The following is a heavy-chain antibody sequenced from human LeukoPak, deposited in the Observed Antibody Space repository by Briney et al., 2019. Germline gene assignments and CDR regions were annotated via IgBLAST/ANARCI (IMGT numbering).Heavy chain of an antibody. D-gene: IGHD3-22*01. V-gene: IGHV4-59*01. Sequence: PSETLSLTCTVSGDSINSYYWTWIRQPPGKGLEWIGHIYYRGKTNYNPSLKSRVTISVDTSKNDFSLKLSSVTAADTAVYYCASAPPLNYCDSSGYYFGPNAFDTWGQGTVVTVSS. J-gene: IGHJ3*02. CDR3: ASAPPLNYCDSSGYYFGPNAFDT. CDR1: GDSINSYY. CDR2: IYYRGKT.